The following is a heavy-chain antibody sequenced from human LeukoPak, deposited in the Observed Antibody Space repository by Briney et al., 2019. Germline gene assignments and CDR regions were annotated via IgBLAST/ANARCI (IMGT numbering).Heavy chain of an antibody. CDR2: IYTSGST. D-gene: IGHD3-22*01. J-gene: IGHJ4*02. CDR3: AREKIADSSKHY. CDR1: GGSISSGSYY. Sequence: SQTLSLTCTVSGGSISSGSYYWSWIRQPAGKGLEWIGRIYTSGSTNYNPSLKSRVTISVDTSKNQFSLKLSSVTAADTAVYYCAREKIADSSKHYWGQGTLVTVSS. V-gene: IGHV4-61*02.